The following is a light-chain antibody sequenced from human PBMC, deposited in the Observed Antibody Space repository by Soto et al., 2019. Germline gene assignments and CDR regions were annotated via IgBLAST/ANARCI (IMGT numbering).Light chain of an antibody. CDR3: SSYTSSSTL. V-gene: IGLV2-14*01. J-gene: IGLJ1*01. CDR1: SSDVGGYNY. CDR2: DVS. Sequence: QSVLTQPASLSGSPGQSITISCTGTSSDVGGYNYVSWYQQHPGKAPKLMIYDVSNRPSGVSNRFSGSKSGNTESLTISGLQAEDEADYYCSSYTSSSTLFGTGTKVTVL.